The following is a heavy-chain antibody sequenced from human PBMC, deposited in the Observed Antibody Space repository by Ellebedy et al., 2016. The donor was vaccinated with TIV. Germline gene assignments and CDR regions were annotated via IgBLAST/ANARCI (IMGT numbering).Heavy chain of an antibody. J-gene: IGHJ5*02. Sequence: GSLRLSCAVYGGSFGGYYWSWIRQPPGKGLEWIGEINYGGSTNYNPSLKSRVTMSVDTSKNQLSLSLTSVTAADTAVYYCARGGVSTPGRRNWFDPWGRGIMVTVSS. D-gene: IGHD2-15*01. V-gene: IGHV4-34*01. CDR2: INYGGST. CDR3: ARGGVSTPGRRNWFDP. CDR1: GGSFGGYY.